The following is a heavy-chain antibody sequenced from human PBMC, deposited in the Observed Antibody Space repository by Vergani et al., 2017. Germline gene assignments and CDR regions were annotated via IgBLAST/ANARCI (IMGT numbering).Heavy chain of an antibody. J-gene: IGHJ6*03. Sequence: QVQLVESGGGVVQPGRSLRLSCTSSGFTFSTYAMHWVRQAPGKGLEWVAIIYYDGSKKYYADSVKGRFTISRDNSKNTLYLQMNSLRAEDTAVYYCAKAKGYYYYYYMDVWGKGTTVTVSS. CDR1: GFTFSTYA. V-gene: IGHV3-33*06. CDR2: IYYDGSKK. CDR3: AKAKGYYYYYYMDV.